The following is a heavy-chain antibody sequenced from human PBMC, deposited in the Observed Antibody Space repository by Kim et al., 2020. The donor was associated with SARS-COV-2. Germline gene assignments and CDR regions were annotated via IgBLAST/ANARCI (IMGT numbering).Heavy chain of an antibody. CDR2: ISSSSSTI. Sequence: GGGRRRSGGASGFTFSSYSMNWVRQAPGKGLEWVSYISSSSSTIYYADSVKGRFTISRDNAKNSLYLQMNGLRDEDTAVYYCAKDFMGPSKRVDAFDIWGQGRMVTVAS. CDR3: AKDFMGPSKRVDAFDI. D-gene: IGHD3-10*01. V-gene: IGHV3-48*02. J-gene: IGHJ3*02. CDR1: GFTFSSYS.